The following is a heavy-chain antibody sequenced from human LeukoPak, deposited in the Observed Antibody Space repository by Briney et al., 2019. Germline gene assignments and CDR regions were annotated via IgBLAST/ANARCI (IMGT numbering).Heavy chain of an antibody. V-gene: IGHV3-30*04. CDR3: AKEDVQGSGSYYSYYYYYGMDV. D-gene: IGHD3-10*01. J-gene: IGHJ6*02. Sequence: GGSLRLSCAASGFTFSSYAMHWVRQAPGKGLEWVAVISYDGSNKYYADSVKGRFTISRDNSKNTLYLQMNSLRAEDTAVYYCAKEDVQGSGSYYSYYYYYGMDVWGQGTTVTVSS. CDR2: ISYDGSNK. CDR1: GFTFSSYA.